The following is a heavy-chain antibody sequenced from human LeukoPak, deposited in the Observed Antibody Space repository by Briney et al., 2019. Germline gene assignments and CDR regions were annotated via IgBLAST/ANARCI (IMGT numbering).Heavy chain of an antibody. CDR1: GFTFSSYS. Sequence: GGSLRLSCAATGFTFSSYSMNWVRQAPGKGLEWVSFISSSSSTIYYADSVKGRFTISRDNAKNSLYLQMNSLRAEDTAVYYCARNLCTTANCYLETVDVLYIWGQGTMVAVSS. V-gene: IGHV3-48*04. D-gene: IGHD2-2*01. CDR3: ARNLCTTANCYLETVDVLYI. CDR2: ISSSSSTI. J-gene: IGHJ3*02.